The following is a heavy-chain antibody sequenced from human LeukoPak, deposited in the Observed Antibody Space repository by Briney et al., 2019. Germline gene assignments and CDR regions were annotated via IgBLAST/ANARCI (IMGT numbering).Heavy chain of an antibody. CDR3: AKGLGFWRGLYYFDH. D-gene: IGHD3-3*01. CDR1: GITFTSHG. CDR2: ISGSGGVS. Sequence: GGSLRLSCTASGITFTSHGLSWVRQAPGKGLEWVSSISGSGGVSLYADSVKGRFAISRDNSKSTVYLQMNRLRAEDTAVYYCAKGLGFWRGLYYFDHWGQGTLVTVSS. J-gene: IGHJ4*02. V-gene: IGHV3-23*01.